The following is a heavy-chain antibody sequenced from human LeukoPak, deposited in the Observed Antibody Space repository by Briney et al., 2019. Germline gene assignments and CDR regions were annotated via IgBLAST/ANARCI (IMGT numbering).Heavy chain of an antibody. J-gene: IGHJ6*02. D-gene: IGHD2-2*01. V-gene: IGHV7-4-1*02. Sequence: ASVKVSCKASGYTFTSYAMNWVRQAPGQGLEWMGWINTNTGNPTYAQGFTGRFVFSLDTSVSTAYLQISSLKAEDTAVYYCARDHDIVVVPAAPWGMDVWGQGTTVTVSS. CDR3: ARDHDIVVVPAAPWGMDV. CDR2: INTNTGNP. CDR1: GYTFTSYA.